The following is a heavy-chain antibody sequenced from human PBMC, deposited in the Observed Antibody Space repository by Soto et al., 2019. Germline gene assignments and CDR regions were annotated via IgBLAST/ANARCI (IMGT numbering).Heavy chain of an antibody. V-gene: IGHV4-39*02. CDR1: GASIIISNSY. CDR2: VSFGRDT. CDR3: GRATPGYPGRAFHI. J-gene: IGHJ3*02. Sequence: PSETLCLTCTVSGASIIISNSYWAWIRQSPGTGLEWIGSVSFGRDTYFNPSLKSRVTISVDTSKNQFSLNLRSVTAADTAIYYCGRATPGYPGRAFHIWGQGKMVTVSS. D-gene: IGHD2-15*01.